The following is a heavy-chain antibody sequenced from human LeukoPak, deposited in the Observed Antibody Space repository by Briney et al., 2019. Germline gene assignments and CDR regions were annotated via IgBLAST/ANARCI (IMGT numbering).Heavy chain of an antibody. Sequence: GGSLRLSCAASGFTFSSYGMHWVRQAPRKGLEWVAVISYDGSNKYYADSVKGRFTISRDNSKNTLYLQMNSLRAEDTAVYYCAKDGRTAIDYWGQGTLVTVSS. CDR2: ISYDGSNK. D-gene: IGHD2-21*02. J-gene: IGHJ4*02. CDR3: AKDGRTAIDY. V-gene: IGHV3-30*18. CDR1: GFTFSSYG.